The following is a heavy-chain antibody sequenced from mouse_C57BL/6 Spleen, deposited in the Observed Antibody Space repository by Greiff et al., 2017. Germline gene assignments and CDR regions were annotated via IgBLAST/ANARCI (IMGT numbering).Heavy chain of an antibody. CDR1: GFTFSDSC. V-gene: IGHV6-6*01. D-gene: IGHD2-2*01. CDR3: ARQGYEPDYDAMDY. J-gene: IGHJ4*01. CDR2: IRNKANNHAT. Sequence: EVLLVESGGGLVQPGGSMKLSCAASGFTFSDSCMDWVRQSPEKGLEWVAEIRNKANNHATYYADSVKGRFTISRDDSKSSLYLQMNSLRAEDTGMYYCARQGYEPDYDAMDYWGQGTSVTVSS.